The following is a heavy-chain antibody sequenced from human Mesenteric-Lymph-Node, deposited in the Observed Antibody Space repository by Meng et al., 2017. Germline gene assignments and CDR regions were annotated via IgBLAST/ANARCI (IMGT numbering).Heavy chain of an antibody. D-gene: IGHD6-13*01. CDR3: ARGTRISATGTEFPP. CDR2: IYYSGST. V-gene: IGHV4-31*03. Sequence: SETLSLTCTVSGGSISSGGYYWSWIRQHPGKGLEWIGYIYYSGSTYYNPSLKSRVTISVDTSKNQFSLNLNSVTAADTAVYYCARGTRISATGTEFPPWGQGTLVTVSS. CDR1: GGSISSGGYY. J-gene: IGHJ1*01.